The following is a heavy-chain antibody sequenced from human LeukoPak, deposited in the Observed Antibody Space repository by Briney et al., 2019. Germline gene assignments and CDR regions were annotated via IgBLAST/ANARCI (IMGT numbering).Heavy chain of an antibody. J-gene: IGHJ4*02. V-gene: IGHV7-4-1*02. CDR3: ARAPVGAAAGIDY. CDR2: INTNTGNP. D-gene: IGHD6-13*01. CDR1: GGTFSSYA. Sequence: GSSVKVSCKASGGTFSSYAMNWVRQAPGQGLGWMGWINTNTGNPTYAQGFTGRFVFSLDTSVSTAYLQISSLKAEDTAVYYCARAPVGAAAGIDYWGQGTLVTVSS.